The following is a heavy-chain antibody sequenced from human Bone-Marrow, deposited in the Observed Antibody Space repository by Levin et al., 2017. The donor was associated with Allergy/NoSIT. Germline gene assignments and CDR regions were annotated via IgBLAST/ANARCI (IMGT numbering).Heavy chain of an antibody. D-gene: IGHD6-19*01. CDR3: ARDRAASAVAGPYYFDY. J-gene: IGHJ4*02. CDR2: ISSSDTTK. V-gene: IGHV3-11*04. CDR1: GFTFSDYY. Sequence: GESLKISCAASGFTFSDYYMTWIRQAPGKGLEWVSYISSSDTTKYYADSVKGRFTISRDNAKNSLFLQMNSLRAEDTAVYYCARDRAASAVAGPYYFDYWGQGTLVTVSS.